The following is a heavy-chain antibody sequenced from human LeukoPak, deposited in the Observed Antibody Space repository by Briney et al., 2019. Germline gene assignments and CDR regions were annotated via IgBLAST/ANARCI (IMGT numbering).Heavy chain of an antibody. CDR3: AREGYSGYGGYYYYGMDV. CDR1: VYTFIIYG. J-gene: IGHJ6*04. CDR2: ISAYNGNT. V-gene: IGHV1-18*04. D-gene: IGHD5-12*01. Sequence: VASVTVSSKASVYTFIIYGISWVRQAPGQGVEWMGWISAYNGNTNYAQKVQGRVTMTTDTTTSTAYMEMRSLRSDDTAVYYCAREGYSGYGGYYYYGMDVWGKGTTVTVSS.